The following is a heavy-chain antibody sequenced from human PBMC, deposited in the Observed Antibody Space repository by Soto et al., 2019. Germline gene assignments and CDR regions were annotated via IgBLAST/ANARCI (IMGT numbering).Heavy chain of an antibody. Sequence: LSLTCAVYGGSFSGYYWSWIRQPPGKGLEWIGEINHSGSTNYNPSLKSRVTISVDTSKNQFSLKLSSVTAADTAVYYCARDEVGVYSSSWYGPRGYYYYGMDVWGQGTTVTVSS. CDR1: GGSFSGYY. J-gene: IGHJ6*02. D-gene: IGHD6-13*01. CDR3: ARDEVGVYSSSWYGPRGYYYYGMDV. V-gene: IGHV4-34*01. CDR2: INHSGST.